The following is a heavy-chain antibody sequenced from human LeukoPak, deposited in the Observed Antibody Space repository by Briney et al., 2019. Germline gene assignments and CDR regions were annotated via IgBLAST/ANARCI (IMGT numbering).Heavy chain of an antibody. CDR3: ARYKRGYSYGTGRAPFDY. D-gene: IGHD5-18*01. J-gene: IGHJ4*02. CDR1: GYTFTSYG. Sequence: GASVKVSCKASGYTFTSYGISWVRQAPGQGLEWMGWISAYNGNTNYAQKLQGRVTMTTDTSTSTAYMELRSLRSDDTAVYYCARYKRGYSYGTGRAPFDYWGQGTLVTVSS. V-gene: IGHV1-18*01. CDR2: ISAYNGNT.